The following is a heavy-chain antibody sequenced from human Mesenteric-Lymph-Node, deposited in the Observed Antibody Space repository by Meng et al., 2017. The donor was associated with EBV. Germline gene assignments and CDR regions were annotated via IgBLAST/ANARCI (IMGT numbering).Heavy chain of an antibody. Sequence: VWWSVLGEWLGNTSGARVLTCGGSGGVISRSNCWRGFRQSPGKGLEWICQIYHNGDTNSNPSLKSRVLISVDKSKNQFSLRLNSVTAAETSVYYCARDVQIATIWDQGTLVTVSS. V-gene: IGHV4-4*02. D-gene: IGHD5-24*01. CDR1: GGVISRSNC. CDR2: IYHNGDT. CDR3: ARDVQIATI. J-gene: IGHJ4*02.